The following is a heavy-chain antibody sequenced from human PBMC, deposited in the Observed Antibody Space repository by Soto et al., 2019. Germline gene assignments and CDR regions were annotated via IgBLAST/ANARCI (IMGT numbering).Heavy chain of an antibody. V-gene: IGHV1-18*01. J-gene: IGHJ3*02. CDR3: ARGRDYYDSSGYYSDDAFDI. CDR2: ISAYNGNT. CDR1: GYSYTSNG. D-gene: IGHD3-22*01. Sequence: TSVKVTCEESGYSYTSNGSSWVRQAPGQGLEWMGWISAYNGNTNYAQKLQGRVTMTTDTSTSTAYMELRSLRSDDTAVYYCARGRDYYDSSGYYSDDAFDIWGQGTMVTVSS.